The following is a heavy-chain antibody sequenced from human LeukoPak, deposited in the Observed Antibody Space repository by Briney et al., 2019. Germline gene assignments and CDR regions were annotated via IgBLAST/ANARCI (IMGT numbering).Heavy chain of an antibody. CDR2: INPSGGST. J-gene: IGHJ4*02. D-gene: IGHD3-22*01. Sequence: ASVKVSCKASGYTFTSYYMHWVGQAPGQGLEWMGIINPSGGSTSYAQKFQGRVTMTRDTSTSTVYMELSSLRSEDTAVYYCARAPTFYDSSGYYYDYWGQGTLVTVSS. V-gene: IGHV1-46*01. CDR1: GYTFTSYY. CDR3: ARAPTFYDSSGYYYDY.